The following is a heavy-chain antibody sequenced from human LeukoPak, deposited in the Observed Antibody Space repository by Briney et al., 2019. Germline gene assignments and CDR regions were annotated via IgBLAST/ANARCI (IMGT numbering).Heavy chain of an antibody. CDR2: IFYTGST. D-gene: IGHD5-24*01. CDR3: SRRMATTYGHWFDP. J-gene: IGHJ5*02. CDR1: GGSISSYY. Sequence: SETLSLTCTVSGGSISSYYWSWIRQPPGEGGGWIGYIFYTGSTNYNPSLSSRVTISVDMPKNQFSLNLNSVTAADTAMSYWSRRMATTYGHWFDPWGQGTLVTVSS. V-gene: IGHV4-59*08.